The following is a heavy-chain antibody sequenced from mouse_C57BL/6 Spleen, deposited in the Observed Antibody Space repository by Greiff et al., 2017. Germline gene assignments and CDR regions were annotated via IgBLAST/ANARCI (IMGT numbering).Heavy chain of an antibody. V-gene: IGHV14-4*01. J-gene: IGHJ2*01. CDR3: TNYDYSHFDY. CDR1: GFNIKDDY. Sequence: EVQLQQSGAELVRPGASVKLSCTASGFNIKDDYMHWVKQRPEQGLEWIGWIDPENGDTEYASKFQGKATITADTSSNTAYLQLSSLTSEDTAVYYCTNYDYSHFDYWGQGTTLTVSS. CDR2: IDPENGDT. D-gene: IGHD2-4*01.